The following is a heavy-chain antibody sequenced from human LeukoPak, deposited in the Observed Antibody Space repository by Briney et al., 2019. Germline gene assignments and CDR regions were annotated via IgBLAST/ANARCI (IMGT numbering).Heavy chain of an antibody. J-gene: IGHJ5*02. CDR1: GGTSSSYA. Sequence: ASVKVSCKASGGTSSSYAISWVRQAPGQVLEWMGAIIPIFHTANYTQKLQGRLTMTTDTSTNTAYIEPTSLRTEHPAVYYCARVGDLRFLEWLRRDNWCEPWGQGDLVTVSS. CDR3: ARVGDLRFLEWLRRDNWCEP. D-gene: IGHD3-3*01. CDR2: IIPIFHTA. V-gene: IGHV1-69*05.